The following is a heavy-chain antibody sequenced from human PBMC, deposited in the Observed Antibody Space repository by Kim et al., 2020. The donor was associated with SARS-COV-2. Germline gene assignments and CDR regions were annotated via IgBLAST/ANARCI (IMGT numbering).Heavy chain of an antibody. Sequence: GGSLRLSCLVSGFVVSNNYMTWVRQAPGTGLEWVSIIYSGNSTLYADSVKGRFTISRDNSKNTLYLQLNNLRAEDTAVYYCARVPDIVGGQGTLVTVSS. V-gene: IGHV3-53*01. D-gene: IGHD5-12*01. J-gene: IGHJ4*02. CDR2: IYSGNST. CDR1: GFVVSNNY. CDR3: ARVPDIV.